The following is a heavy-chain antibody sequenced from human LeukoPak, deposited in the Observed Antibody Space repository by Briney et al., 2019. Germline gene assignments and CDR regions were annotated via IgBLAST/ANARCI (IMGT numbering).Heavy chain of an antibody. CDR1: GFTFDDYG. D-gene: IGHD6-6*01. Sequence: GGSLRLSCAASGFTFDDYGMSWVRQAPGKGLEWVSGINWNGGSTGYADSVKGRFTISRDNAKNSLYLQMNSLRAEDTAVYYCARGPSSSSGLDYWGQGTLVTVSS. V-gene: IGHV3-20*04. CDR2: INWNGGST. CDR3: ARGPSSSSGLDY. J-gene: IGHJ4*02.